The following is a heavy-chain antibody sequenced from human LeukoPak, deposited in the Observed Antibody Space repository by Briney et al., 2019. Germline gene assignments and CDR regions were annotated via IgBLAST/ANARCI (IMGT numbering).Heavy chain of an antibody. D-gene: IGHD2-2*01. CDR3: ARERVVPAAPPPYFDS. CDR1: GGSISSSSYY. J-gene: IGHJ4*02. V-gene: IGHV4-61*02. CDR2: IYTSGST. Sequence: PSETLSLTCTVSGGSISSSSYYWSWIRQPAGEGLEWIGRIYTSGSTTYNPSLKSRVTISIDTSKNQFSLNLNSVTAADTAVYYCARERVVPAAPPPYFDSWGQGTLVTVSS.